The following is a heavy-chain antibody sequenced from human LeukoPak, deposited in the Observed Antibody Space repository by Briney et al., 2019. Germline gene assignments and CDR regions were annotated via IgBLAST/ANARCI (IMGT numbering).Heavy chain of an antibody. Sequence: PSETLSLTCAVYGGSFSGYYWSWIRQPPGKGLEWIGEINHSGSTNYNPSLKSRVTISVDTSKNQFSLKLSSVTAADTAVYYCARCGAVAGEYYFDYWGQGTLVTVSS. CDR2: INHSGST. J-gene: IGHJ4*02. CDR1: GGSFSGYY. V-gene: IGHV4-34*01. D-gene: IGHD6-19*01. CDR3: ARCGAVAGEYYFDY.